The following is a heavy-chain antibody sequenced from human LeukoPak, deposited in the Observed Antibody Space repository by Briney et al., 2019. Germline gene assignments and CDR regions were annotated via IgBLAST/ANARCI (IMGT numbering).Heavy chain of an antibody. CDR2: ISGSGGST. D-gene: IGHD3-22*01. J-gene: IGHJ4*02. V-gene: IGHV3-23*01. CDR3: ARANAPSGYYYYFGY. Sequence: PGGSLRLSRAASGFTFSSYAMSWVRQAPGKGLEWVSAISGSGGSTYYADSVKGRFTISRDNSKNTLYLQMNSLRAEDTAVYYCARANAPSGYYYYFGYWGQGTLVTVSS. CDR1: GFTFSSYA.